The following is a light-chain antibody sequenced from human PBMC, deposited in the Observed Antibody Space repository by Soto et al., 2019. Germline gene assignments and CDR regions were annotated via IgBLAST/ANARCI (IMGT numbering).Light chain of an antibody. V-gene: IGKV3-20*01. Sequence: EIVLTQSPGTLSLSPGERATLSCRGSQSVSSYYLTWYQQKPGQAPRLLIYGASSRASGIPDRFSGSGSGTDFTLNISRLEPEDFAVYYCQKYGSSSYTFGQGTKLEIK. CDR3: QKYGSSSYT. CDR2: GAS. J-gene: IGKJ2*01. CDR1: QSVSSYY.